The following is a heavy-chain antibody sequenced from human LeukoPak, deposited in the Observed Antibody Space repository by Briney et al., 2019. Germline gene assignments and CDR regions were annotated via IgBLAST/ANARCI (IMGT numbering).Heavy chain of an antibody. Sequence: PGGSLRLSCAASGFTFSDYYMSWIRQAPGKGPEWVSYISSSGSTIYYADSVKGRFTISRDNSKNTLYLQMNSLRAEDTAVYYCAKGLGQLGTPPIDYWGQGTLVTVSS. V-gene: IGHV3-11*01. CDR3: AKGLGQLGTPPIDY. D-gene: IGHD6-6*01. CDR1: GFTFSDYY. J-gene: IGHJ4*02. CDR2: ISSSGSTI.